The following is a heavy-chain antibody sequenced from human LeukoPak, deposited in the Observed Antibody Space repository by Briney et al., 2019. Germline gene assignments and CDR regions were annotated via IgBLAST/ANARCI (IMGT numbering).Heavy chain of an antibody. Sequence: GGSLRLSCAASGFAFSTYAMNWVRQAPGKGLEWVSAISGSGGVTYYSDSVKGRFTISRDNSKNTLYLQMNSLRAEDTAVYYCASGAGYFHYYYGMDVWGQGTTVTVSS. CDR3: ASGAGYFHYYYGMDV. V-gene: IGHV3-23*01. J-gene: IGHJ6*02. CDR2: ISGSGGVT. D-gene: IGHD2-21*01. CDR1: GFAFSTYA.